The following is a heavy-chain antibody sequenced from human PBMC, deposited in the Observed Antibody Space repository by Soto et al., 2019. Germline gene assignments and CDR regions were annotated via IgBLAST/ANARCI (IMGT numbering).Heavy chain of an antibody. Sequence: ASVNVDCKASGYSFTSLDINWVRQTAGQGLEWMGWMQPSTGRTGYAQKFQGRVTMTRDTSINTAYMELTTLKSDDTAVYYGARGVIEVSDYRG. CDR2: MQPSTGRT. J-gene: IGHJ4*01. V-gene: IGHV1-8*01. CDR3: ARGVIEVSDY. CDR1: GYSFTSLD.